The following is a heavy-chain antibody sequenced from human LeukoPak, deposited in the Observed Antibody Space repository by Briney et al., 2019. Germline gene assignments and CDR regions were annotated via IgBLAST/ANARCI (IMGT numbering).Heavy chain of an antibody. Sequence: GGSLRLPCAASGSTFSDYSMNRVRQAPGKGLEWVSSISGRSSYMYYVASVQGRFTISRDNAKDSLYLQMNSLRAEDTAVYYCARLPTTTTGYMDVWGKGTTVTVSS. CDR1: GSTFSDYS. CDR3: ARLPTTTTGYMDV. J-gene: IGHJ6*03. V-gene: IGHV3-21*01. D-gene: IGHD1-26*01. CDR2: ISGRSSYM.